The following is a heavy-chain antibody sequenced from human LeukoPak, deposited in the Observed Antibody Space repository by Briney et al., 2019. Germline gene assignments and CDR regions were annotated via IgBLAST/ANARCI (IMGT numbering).Heavy chain of an antibody. CDR2: IYHSGST. CDR1: GYSISSGYY. CDR3: ARVSITMVREVINRFDP. J-gene: IGHJ5*02. D-gene: IGHD3-10*01. V-gene: IGHV4-38-2*02. Sequence: SETLSLTCTVSGYSISSGYYWGWIRQPPGKGLEWIGSIYHSGSTYYNPSLKSRVTISVDTSKNQFSLKLSSVTAADTAVYYCARVSITMVREVINRFDPWGQGTLVTVSS.